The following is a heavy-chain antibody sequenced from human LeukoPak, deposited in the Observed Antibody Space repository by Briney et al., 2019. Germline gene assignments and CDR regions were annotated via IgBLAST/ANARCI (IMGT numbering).Heavy chain of an antibody. J-gene: IGHJ4*02. V-gene: IGHV3-23*01. CDR2: ISNNGGYT. CDR3: AKEGSDYYDSSGYYDFDY. CDR1: GFTFSSSA. D-gene: IGHD3-22*01. Sequence: TGGSLRLSCAASGFTFSSSAMSWVRQAPGKGLEWVSAISNNGGYTYYADSVQGRLTISRDNSKSTLCLQMNSLRAEDTAVYYCAKEGSDYYDSSGYYDFDYWGQGTLVTVSS.